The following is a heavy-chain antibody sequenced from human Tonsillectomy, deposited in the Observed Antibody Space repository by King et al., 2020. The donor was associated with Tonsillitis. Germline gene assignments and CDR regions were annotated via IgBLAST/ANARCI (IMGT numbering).Heavy chain of an antibody. D-gene: IGHD6-19*01. Sequence: QLVQSGAEVKKPGASVTVSCKVSGDTFTMYDINWVRQATGLGLEWMGWINPHSGNTGPAQKFSGRVTMTRNTTISTAYMELTGLRSEDTAIYYCTRGGGVYRSGDYFTEPSDYWGQGTLVTVSS. CDR2: INPHSGNT. CDR1: GDTFTMYD. CDR3: TRGGGVYRSGDYFTEPSDY. V-gene: IGHV1-8*01. J-gene: IGHJ4*02.